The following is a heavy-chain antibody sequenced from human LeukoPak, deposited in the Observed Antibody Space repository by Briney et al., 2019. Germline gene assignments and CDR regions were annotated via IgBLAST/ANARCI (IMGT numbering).Heavy chain of an antibody. V-gene: IGHV4-59*08. D-gene: IGHD1-26*01. J-gene: IGHJ6*03. CDR2: IFYSGTT. CDR3: AGTRTQGDATSYMDV. CDR1: GDSITSDY. Sequence: SETLSLTCNVSGDSITSDYWSWIRQSPEKGLEWIGFIFYSGTTSYNPSLQSRVTISMDTSKSQFSLKLSCVTAADTADYYCAGTRTQGDATSYMDVWGKGTTVTVSS.